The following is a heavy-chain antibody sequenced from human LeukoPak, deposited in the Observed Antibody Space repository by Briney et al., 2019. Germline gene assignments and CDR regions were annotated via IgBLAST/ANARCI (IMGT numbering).Heavy chain of an antibody. V-gene: IGHV3-23*01. CDR2: VDGGDGGT. CDR3: AKQSAGSAAWYSLHYDF. J-gene: IGHJ4*02. D-gene: IGHD6-13*01. CDR1: GFTLSSYA. Sequence: GGSLRLSCAASGFTLSSYAMTWVRQAPGRGLEWVSSVDGGDGGTYYADSVKGRFTISRDNSKDTLYLQMNGLRAEDTAVYFCAKQSAGSAAWYSLHYDFWGQGTLVTVSS.